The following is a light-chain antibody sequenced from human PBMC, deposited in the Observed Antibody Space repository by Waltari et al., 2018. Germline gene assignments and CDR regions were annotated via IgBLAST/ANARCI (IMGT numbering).Light chain of an antibody. J-gene: IGKJ4*01. CDR1: ESVRSY. CDR3: QQRHNWPLT. Sequence: EIVLTQSPATLSLSPGEGATLSCRASESVRSYLAWYQQKPGQAPRLLIYDASNRASGIQARFSGSGSGTDFSLSISSLEPEDVAVYYCQQRHNWPLTFGGGTKVEIK. CDR2: DAS. V-gene: IGKV3-11*01.